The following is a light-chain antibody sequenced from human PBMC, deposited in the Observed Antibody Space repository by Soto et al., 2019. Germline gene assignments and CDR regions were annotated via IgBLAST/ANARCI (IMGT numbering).Light chain of an antibody. CDR2: DNN. CDR3: GTWDSSLSAMV. V-gene: IGLV1-51*01. Sequence: QSVLTQPPSVSAAPGQMVTISCSGGSSNIGTNDVSWYQQLPGTAPKLLIYDNNKRPSEIPDRFSGSKSDTSATLGNTGLQTGDEAEYYCGTWDSSLSAMVFGGGTKLTVL. J-gene: IGLJ3*02. CDR1: SSNIGTND.